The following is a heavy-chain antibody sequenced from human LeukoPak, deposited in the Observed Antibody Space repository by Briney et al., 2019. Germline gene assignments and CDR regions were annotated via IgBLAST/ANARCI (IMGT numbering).Heavy chain of an antibody. V-gene: IGHV3-23*01. Sequence: GGSLRLSCAASGFTFDSYAMTWVRQAPGKGLEWVSYISSPGSSTFYADSVKGRSTISRDNSKNTLYLQMDSLRAEDTAVYYCAKRGIPTSAYYFDYWGQGTLITVSS. CDR3: AKRGIPTSAYYFDY. J-gene: IGHJ4*02. CDR1: GFTFDSYA. D-gene: IGHD2-2*01. CDR2: ISSPGSST.